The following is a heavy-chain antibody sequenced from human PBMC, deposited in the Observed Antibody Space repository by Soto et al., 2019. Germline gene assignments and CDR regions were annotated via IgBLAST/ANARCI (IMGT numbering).Heavy chain of an antibody. CDR3: AKDRPVKARSGSLSS. CDR2: ISSDGNNK. J-gene: IGHJ5*02. CDR1: GFTFSNYG. V-gene: IGHV3-30*18. Sequence: QVQLVESGGGVVQPGRSLRLSCAASGFTFSNYGMHWVRQAPGKGLEWVTVISSDGNNKYYADSVRGRFPISRDNSKNTLFLQMNSLRAEDTAMYYCAKDRPVKARSGSLSSWGQGTLVTVSS. D-gene: IGHD1-26*01.